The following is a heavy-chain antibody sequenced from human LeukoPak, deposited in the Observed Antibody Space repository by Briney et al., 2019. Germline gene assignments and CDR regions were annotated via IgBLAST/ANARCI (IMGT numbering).Heavy chain of an antibody. CDR3: TTDLSYGDYPLLDY. V-gene: IGHV3-49*04. J-gene: IGHJ4*02. CDR2: IRTKAYGGTT. Sequence: QSGGSLRLSCAASGFTFSNAWMSWVRQAPGKGLEWVGFIRTKAYGGTTEYAASVKGRFTISRDDSESIADLQMNSLKTEDTAVYYCTTDLSYGDYPLLDYWGQGTLVTVSS. D-gene: IGHD4-17*01. CDR1: GFTFSNAW.